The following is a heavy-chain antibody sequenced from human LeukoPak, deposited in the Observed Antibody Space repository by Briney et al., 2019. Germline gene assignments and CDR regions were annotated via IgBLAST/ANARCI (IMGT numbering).Heavy chain of an antibody. Sequence: GASVKVSCKDSGGTFSNYAIGWVRQAPGQGLEWMGGIIPMFGAANYAQKFQGRVTIIADKSTSTAYMELSSLKSEDTAVYYCARDVLDYYDRSDYVTWGQGTLVTVSS. D-gene: IGHD3-22*01. CDR3: ARDVLDYYDRSDYVT. J-gene: IGHJ4*02. V-gene: IGHV1-69*06. CDR2: IIPMFGAA. CDR1: GGTFSNYA.